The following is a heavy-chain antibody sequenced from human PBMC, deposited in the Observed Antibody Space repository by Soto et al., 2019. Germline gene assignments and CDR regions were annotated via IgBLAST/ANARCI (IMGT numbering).Heavy chain of an antibody. Sequence: QVQLVESGGGVVQPGRSLRLSCAASGFTFSSYGMHWVRQAPGKGLEWVAVISYDGSNKYYADSVKGRFTISRDNSKNTLYLQMNSLRAEDTAVYYCAKDQVVDTAFDYWGQGTLVTVSS. D-gene: IGHD5-18*01. CDR3: AKDQVVDTAFDY. J-gene: IGHJ4*02. CDR1: GFTFSSYG. CDR2: ISYDGSNK. V-gene: IGHV3-30*18.